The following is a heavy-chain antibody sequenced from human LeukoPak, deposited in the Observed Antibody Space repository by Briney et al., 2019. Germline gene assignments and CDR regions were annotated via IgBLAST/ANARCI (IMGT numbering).Heavy chain of an antibody. CDR3: AKDLAFWGGYYIRYFQH. D-gene: IGHD3-3*01. V-gene: IGHV3-7*03. J-gene: IGHJ1*01. CDR2: INHNGNVN. Sequence: GGSLRLSCAASGFTFSSYWMNWARQAPGKGLEWVASINHNGNVNYYVDSVKGRFTISRDNSKNTLYLQMNSLRAEDTAVYYCAKDLAFWGGYYIRYFQHWGQGTLVTVSS. CDR1: GFTFSSYW.